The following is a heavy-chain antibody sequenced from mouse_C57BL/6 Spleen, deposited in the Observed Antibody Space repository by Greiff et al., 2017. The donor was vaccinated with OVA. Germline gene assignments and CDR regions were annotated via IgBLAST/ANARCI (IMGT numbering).Heavy chain of an antibody. Sequence: VQLQQSGAELVRPGASVTLSCKASGYTFTDYEMHWVKQTPVHGLEWIGAIDPETGGTAYNQKFKGKAILTADKSSSTAYMELRSLTSEDSAVYYCTGGVNWDAMDYWGQGTSVTVSS. D-gene: IGHD4-1*01. CDR2: IDPETGGT. CDR1: GYTFTDYE. V-gene: IGHV1-15*01. J-gene: IGHJ4*01. CDR3: TGGVNWDAMDY.